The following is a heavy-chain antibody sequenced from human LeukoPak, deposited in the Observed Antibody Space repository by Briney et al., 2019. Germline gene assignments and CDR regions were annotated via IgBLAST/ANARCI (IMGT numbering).Heavy chain of an antibody. CDR3: AKESRYNYGSGSFFSQFDY. CDR2: VSGVGSST. J-gene: IGHJ4*02. Sequence: GGSLRLSWAASGFIFSGYSMSWVRQPPGKGLGWVSIVSGVGSSTYYADSVKGRFTSSRDNSKNTLYLQMNSLRAEDTAVYYCAKESRYNYGSGSFFSQFDYWGQGTLVTVSS. D-gene: IGHD3-10*01. CDR1: GFIFSGYS. V-gene: IGHV3-23*01.